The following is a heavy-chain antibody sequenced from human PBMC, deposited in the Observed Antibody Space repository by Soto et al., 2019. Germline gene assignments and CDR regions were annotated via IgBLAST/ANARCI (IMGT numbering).Heavy chain of an antibody. V-gene: IGHV3-23*01. D-gene: IGHD1-26*01. Sequence: EVQLLESGGSLVQPGGSLRLSCAASGFTFSSYAMRWVRQAPVKGLEWVSAISGSGGSTYYADSVKGRFTISRDNSKNTLYLQRNSLRAEDTAVYYCARRASGSYYDYWGQGTRVTVSS. J-gene: IGHJ4*02. CDR3: ARRASGSYYDY. CDR2: ISGSGGST. CDR1: GFTFSSYA.